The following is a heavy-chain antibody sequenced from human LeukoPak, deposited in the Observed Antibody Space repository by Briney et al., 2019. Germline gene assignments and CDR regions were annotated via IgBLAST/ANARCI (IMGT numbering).Heavy chain of an antibody. CDR2: IYYSGST. D-gene: IGHD2-15*01. CDR3: AREYSNWFDP. Sequence: RPSETLSLTCTVSGASISNYYWSWIRQPPGKGLEWIGYIYYSGSTNYNPSLKSRVTISVDTSKNQFSLNLSSVTASDTAVYYCAREYSNWFDPWGQGTLVTVSS. V-gene: IGHV4-59*01. J-gene: IGHJ5*02. CDR1: GASISNYY.